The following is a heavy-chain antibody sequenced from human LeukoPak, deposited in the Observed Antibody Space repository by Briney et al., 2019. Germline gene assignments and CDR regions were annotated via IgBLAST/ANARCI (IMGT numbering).Heavy chain of an antibody. CDR1: GGTFSSYA. D-gene: IGHD2-2*02. CDR2: IIPIFGIA. Sequence: SVKVSCKASGGTFSSYAISWVRQAPGQGLEWMGRIIPIFGIANYAQKFQSRVTITADKSTSTAYMELSSLSSEDTAVYYCARANLYCSSTSCYTGSQHYGMDVWGQGNTVTVSS. CDR3: ARANLYCSSTSCYTGSQHYGMDV. V-gene: IGHV1-69*04. J-gene: IGHJ6*02.